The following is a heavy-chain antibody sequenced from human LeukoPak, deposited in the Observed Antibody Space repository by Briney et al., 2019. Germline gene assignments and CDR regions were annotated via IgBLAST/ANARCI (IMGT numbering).Heavy chain of an antibody. Sequence: GGSLRLSCAASGFTFSSYGMHWVRQAPGKGLEWVAVIWYDGSNKYYADSVKGRFTISRDNSKNTLYLQMNSLRAEDTAVYYCARDLDYGGNSIGDYYYYGMDVWAKGPRSPSP. CDR3: ARDLDYGGNSIGDYYYYGMDV. D-gene: IGHD4-23*01. V-gene: IGHV3-33*01. CDR2: IWYDGSNK. J-gene: IGHJ6*02. CDR1: GFTFSSYG.